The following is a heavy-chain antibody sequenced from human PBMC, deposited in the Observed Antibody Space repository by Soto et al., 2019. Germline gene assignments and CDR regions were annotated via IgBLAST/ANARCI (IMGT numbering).Heavy chain of an antibody. CDR2: IDNAGSSA. V-gene: IGHV3-74*01. J-gene: IGHJ6*02. Sequence: EVQLVESGGGLVQPGGSLRLSCAASGFTFSIYWMHWVRQAPGKGPVWVSRIDNAGSSARYADSVKGRFTISRDTAKNTVYLQRNSLGAEDTAVYYCTRVGGSVSGMDVWGQGTTGTVSS. CDR3: TRVGGSVSGMDV. CDR1: GFTFSIYW. D-gene: IGHD1-26*01.